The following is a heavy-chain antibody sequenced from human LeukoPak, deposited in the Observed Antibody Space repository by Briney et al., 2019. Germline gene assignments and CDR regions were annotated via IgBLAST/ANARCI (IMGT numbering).Heavy chain of an antibody. D-gene: IGHD2-2*01. Sequence: GGTLRLSCAASGVSLSGYWIHWGRQAAGEGLLWVIRMNISGTTINYPDPQEGRFNICRDDAGNALSLQMSCLRAEDTPIYYCIRAIQVRASASLRYWGQETLVTDSP. J-gene: IGHJ4*01. CDR2: MNISGTTI. V-gene: IGHV3-74*01. CDR3: IRAIQVRASASLRY. CDR1: GVSLSGYW.